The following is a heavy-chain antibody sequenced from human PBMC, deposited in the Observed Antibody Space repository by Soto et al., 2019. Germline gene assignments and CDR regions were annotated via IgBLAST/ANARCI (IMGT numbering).Heavy chain of an antibody. CDR2: INPSGGST. D-gene: IGHD2-21*01. Sequence: ASVKVSCKASGYTFTIYYMHWVRRAPGQGLEWMGIINPSGGSTSYAQKFQGRVIMTRDTSTRTVFMELSSLRSEDTAVYYCARSLFERGNWFAPWGQGTLVIVSS. V-gene: IGHV1-46*03. J-gene: IGHJ5*02. CDR1: GYTFTIYY. CDR3: ARSLFERGNWFAP.